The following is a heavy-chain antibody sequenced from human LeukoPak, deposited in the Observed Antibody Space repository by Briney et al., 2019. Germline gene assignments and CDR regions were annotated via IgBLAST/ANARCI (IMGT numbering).Heavy chain of an antibody. J-gene: IGHJ4*02. CDR3: ARDRLYYDFWYFDY. CDR2: INPNSGGT. CDR1: GYTFTGYY. D-gene: IGHD3-3*01. V-gene: IGHV1-2*02. Sequence: ASVKVSCKASGYTFTGYYMHWVRQAPGQGLEWMGWINPNSGGTNYAQKLQGRVTMTTDTSTSTAYMELRSLRSDDTAVYYCARDRLYYDFWYFDYWGQGTLVTVSS.